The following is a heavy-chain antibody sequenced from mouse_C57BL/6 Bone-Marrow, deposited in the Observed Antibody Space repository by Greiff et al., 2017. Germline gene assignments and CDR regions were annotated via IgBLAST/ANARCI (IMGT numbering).Heavy chain of an antibody. J-gene: IGHJ1*03. Sequence: QVQLQQPGAELVKPGASVKMSCKASGYTFTSYWITWVKQRPGQGLEWIGDIYPGSGSTNYNEKFKSKATLTVDTSSSTAYMQLSSLTSEDSAVYYCARRDWDEAYWYFDVWGTGTTVTVSS. CDR2: IYPGSGST. CDR1: GYTFTSYW. CDR3: ARRDWDEAYWYFDV. V-gene: IGHV1-55*01. D-gene: IGHD4-1*01.